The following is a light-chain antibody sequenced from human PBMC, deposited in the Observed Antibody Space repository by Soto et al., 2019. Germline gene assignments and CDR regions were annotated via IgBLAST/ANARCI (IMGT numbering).Light chain of an antibody. Sequence: EILFTQSPGTLSLSPGERATLSCRASQSVSSSYLAWYQQKPGKAPRLLIYGASSRATGIPDRFSGSGSGTDFTLTISRLEPEDVAVYYCQQYGSSITFGQGTRLEIK. CDR2: GAS. V-gene: IGKV3-20*01. CDR3: QQYGSSIT. J-gene: IGKJ5*01. CDR1: QSVSSSY.